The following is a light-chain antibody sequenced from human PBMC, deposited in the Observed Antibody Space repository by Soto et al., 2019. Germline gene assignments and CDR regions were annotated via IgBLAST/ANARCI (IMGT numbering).Light chain of an antibody. CDR1: HSVNSH. V-gene: IGKV3-15*01. Sequence: MLMTQSPATLSVSPGERVTLSCRTSHSVNSHVAWYQQKPGQAPRLLIYGASTRATGIPARFSGSGSGTEFTLTITSLQPEDFATYYCLQHTNFPLTFGQGTRLEIK. CDR2: GAS. J-gene: IGKJ5*01. CDR3: LQHTNFPLT.